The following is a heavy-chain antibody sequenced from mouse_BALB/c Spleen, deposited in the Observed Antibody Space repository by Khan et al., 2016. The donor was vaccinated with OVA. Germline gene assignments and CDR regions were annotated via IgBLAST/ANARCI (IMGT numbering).Heavy chain of an antibody. CDR3: ARDGSRYNYAMDY. CDR2: ISYSGST. CDR1: GYSITSDYA. Sequence: EVQLQESGPGLVKPSQSLSLTCTVTGYSITSDYAWNWIRQFPGNKLEWMGYISYSGSTNYNPSLKSRISITRETSKNQFFLQLNSVTTEDTATYYCARDGSRYNYAMDYLGQGTSVPVSS. V-gene: IGHV3-2*02. D-gene: IGHD2-3*01. J-gene: IGHJ4*01.